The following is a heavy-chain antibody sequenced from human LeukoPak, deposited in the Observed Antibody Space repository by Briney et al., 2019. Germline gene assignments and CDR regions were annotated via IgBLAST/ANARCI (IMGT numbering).Heavy chain of an antibody. Sequence: GSSVKVSCKASGGTFSSYAISWVRQAPGQGLERMGGIIPIFGTANYAQKFQGRVTITADESTSTAYMELSSLRSEDTAVYYCARDPGTPYGDYSWFDPWGQGTLVTVSS. D-gene: IGHD4-17*01. J-gene: IGHJ5*02. CDR3: ARDPGTPYGDYSWFDP. V-gene: IGHV1-69*01. CDR2: IIPIFGTA. CDR1: GGTFSSYA.